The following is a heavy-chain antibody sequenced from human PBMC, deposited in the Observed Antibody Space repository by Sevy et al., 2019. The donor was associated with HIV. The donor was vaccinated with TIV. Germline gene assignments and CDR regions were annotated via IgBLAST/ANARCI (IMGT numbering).Heavy chain of an antibody. V-gene: IGHV3-30*18. Sequence: GGSLRLSCAASGFTFSSYGMHWVRQAPGKGLEWVAVISYDGSNKYYADSVKGRFTISRDNSKKTLYLQMNSLRAEDTAVYYCAKDSYSSSSRYYYYGMDVWGQGTTVTVSS. CDR1: GFTFSSYG. CDR2: ISYDGSNK. D-gene: IGHD6-6*01. CDR3: AKDSYSSSSRYYYYGMDV. J-gene: IGHJ6*02.